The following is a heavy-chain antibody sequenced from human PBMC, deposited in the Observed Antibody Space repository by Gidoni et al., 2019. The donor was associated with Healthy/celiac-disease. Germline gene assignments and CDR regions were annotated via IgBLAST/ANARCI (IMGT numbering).Heavy chain of an antibody. CDR3: ARAYRGSWRY. CDR2: INHSGST. D-gene: IGHD1-26*01. V-gene: IGHV4-34*01. CDR1: GGSFSGYY. J-gene: IGHJ4*02. Sequence: QVQLQQWGAGLLKPSETLSLTCAVYGGSFSGYYWSWIRQPPGKGLEWIGEINHSGSTNYNPSLQSRVTISVDTSKNQFSLKLSSVTAADTAVYYCARAYRGSWRYWGQGTLVTVSS.